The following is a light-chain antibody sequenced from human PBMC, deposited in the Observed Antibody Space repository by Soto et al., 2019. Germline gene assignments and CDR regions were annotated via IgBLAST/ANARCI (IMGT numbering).Light chain of an antibody. CDR2: DVD. Sequence: QSVLTQPPSASGSPGQSVTISCSGTSSDVGGYDSVSWYQHHPGKVPKLIIFDVDKWPSGAPDRFSGFKSGNTASLTVSGLRAEDEADYYCSSYAGSNTFVFGTGTKVTVL. V-gene: IGLV2-8*01. J-gene: IGLJ1*01. CDR3: SSYAGSNTFV. CDR1: SSDVGGYDS.